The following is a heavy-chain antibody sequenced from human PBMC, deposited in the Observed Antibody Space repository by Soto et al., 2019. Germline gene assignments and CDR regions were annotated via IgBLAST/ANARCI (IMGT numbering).Heavy chain of an antibody. CDR2: ISYDGSNK. D-gene: IGHD3-3*01. V-gene: IGHV3-30*18. CDR3: AKSPGGYYSFDI. J-gene: IGHJ3*02. Sequence: PGGSLRLSCAASGFTFSSYGMHWVRQAPGKGLEWVAVISYDGSNKYYADSVKGRFTISRDNSKNTLYLQMNSLRAEDTAVYYCAKSPGGYYSFDIWGQGTMVNVSS. CDR1: GFTFSSYG.